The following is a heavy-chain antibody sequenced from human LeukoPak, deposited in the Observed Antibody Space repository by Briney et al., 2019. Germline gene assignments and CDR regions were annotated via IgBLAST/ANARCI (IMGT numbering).Heavy chain of an antibody. V-gene: IGHV4-4*07. D-gene: IGHD2-21*02. J-gene: IGHJ4*02. CDR1: GDSISSYY. CDR2: IYISGST. Sequence: SEALSLTCTVSGDSISSYYWSWIRQPAGKGLEWIGRIYISGSTNYNPSLKSRVTMSIDTSKNQFTLKLSSVTAADTAVYYCARDSYCGGDCYFSDYWGQGTLVTVSS. CDR3: ARDSYCGGDCYFSDY.